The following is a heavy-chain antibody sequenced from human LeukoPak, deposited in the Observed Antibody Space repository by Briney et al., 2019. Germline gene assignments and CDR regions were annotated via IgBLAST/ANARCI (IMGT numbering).Heavy chain of an antibody. V-gene: IGHV3-53*01. CDR1: GFTFTSYA. D-gene: IGHD2-2*01. J-gene: IGHJ4*02. CDR3: ARAVVSTFDY. Sequence: GGSLRLSCAASGFTFTSYAMSWVRQAPGKGLEWVSVIYSGGSTYYADSVKGRFTISRDNSKNTLYLQMNSLRAEDTAVYYCARAVVSTFDYWGQGTLVTVSS. CDR2: IYSGGST.